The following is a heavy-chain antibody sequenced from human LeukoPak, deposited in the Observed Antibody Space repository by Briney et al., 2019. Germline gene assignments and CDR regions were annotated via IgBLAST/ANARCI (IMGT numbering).Heavy chain of an antibody. D-gene: IGHD4-17*01. CDR1: GGSFSGYY. CDR2: INHSGST. V-gene: IGHV4-34*01. Sequence: PSETLSLTCAVYGGSFSGYYWSWIRQPPGKGLEWIGEINHSGSTDYNPSLKSRVTISVDTSKNQFSLKLSSVTAADTAVYYCAGTVTTGYYYYYYGMDVWGQGTTVTVSS. CDR3: AGTVTTGYYYYYYGMDV. J-gene: IGHJ6*02.